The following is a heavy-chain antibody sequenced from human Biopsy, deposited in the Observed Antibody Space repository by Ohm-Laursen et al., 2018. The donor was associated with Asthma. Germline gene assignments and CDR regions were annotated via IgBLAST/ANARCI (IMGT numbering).Heavy chain of an antibody. CDR1: GGSISSGAYY. Sequence: SETLSLTRAVSGGSISSGAYYGSWVRQPPGKGLEWVGYIYYIGSTYYNPSLKSRVAISLDTSKNQFSLKLSSVTAADTAVYFCARRGGVRRYFDYWGQGTLVTVSS. V-gene: IGHV4-30-4*02. CDR3: ARRGGVRRYFDY. D-gene: IGHD3-16*01. CDR2: IYYIGST. J-gene: IGHJ4*02.